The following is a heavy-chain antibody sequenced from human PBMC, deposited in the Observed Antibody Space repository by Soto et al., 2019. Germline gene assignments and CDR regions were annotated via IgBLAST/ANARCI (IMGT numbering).Heavy chain of an antibody. CDR2: IYYSGST. CDR3: ARVAAAAGDYGMDV. J-gene: IGHJ6*01. Sequence: PSETLCLACTFSVGSISIGDYYWSWIRQPPGKGLEWIGYIYYSGSTYYNPSLKSRVTISVDTSKNQFSLKLSSVTAADTAVYYCARVAAAAGDYGMDVWGHGTTVTVSS. CDR1: VGSISIGDYY. D-gene: IGHD6-13*01. V-gene: IGHV4-30-4*01.